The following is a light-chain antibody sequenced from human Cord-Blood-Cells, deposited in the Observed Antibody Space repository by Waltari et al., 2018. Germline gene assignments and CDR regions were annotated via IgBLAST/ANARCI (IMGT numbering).Light chain of an antibody. CDR2: WAS. V-gene: IGKV4-1*01. Sequence: EIVMTQFPDSLAESLGGRESNNYKSRPSVLYSSNNKNYLAWYQQKPGQPPKLLIYWASTRESGVPDRFSGSGSGTDFTLTISSLQAEDVAVYYCQQYYSTPYTFGQGTKLEIK. CDR1: PSVLYSSNNKNY. CDR3: QQYYSTPYT. J-gene: IGKJ2*01.